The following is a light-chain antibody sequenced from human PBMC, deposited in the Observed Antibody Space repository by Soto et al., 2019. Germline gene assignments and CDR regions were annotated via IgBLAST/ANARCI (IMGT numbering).Light chain of an antibody. CDR3: QQAYSFPIT. Sequence: VLTQSPGTLSLSPGERATLSCRASQSVGTYLAWYQQKPGQAPRLLIYDASSLQSGVPSRFSGSGSGTDFTLTINSLQPEDFATYYCQQAYSFPITFGQGTRLEIK. V-gene: IGKV3-11*01. J-gene: IGKJ5*01. CDR2: DAS. CDR1: QSVGTY.